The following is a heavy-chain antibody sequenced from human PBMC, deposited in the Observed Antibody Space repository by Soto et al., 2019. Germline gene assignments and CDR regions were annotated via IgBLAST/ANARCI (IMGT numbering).Heavy chain of an antibody. J-gene: IGHJ4*02. D-gene: IGHD6-19*01. V-gene: IGHV4-34*01. CDR2: INHSGST. CDR3: ARGQRGYSSGPLDY. CDR1: GGSFSGYY. Sequence: QVQLQQWGAGLLKPSETLSLTCAVYGGSFSGYYWSWIRQPPGKGLEWIGEINHSGSTNYNPSLKSRVTISVDTSKNQFSLKLSSVTAADTAVYYCARGQRGYSSGPLDYWGQGTLVTVSS.